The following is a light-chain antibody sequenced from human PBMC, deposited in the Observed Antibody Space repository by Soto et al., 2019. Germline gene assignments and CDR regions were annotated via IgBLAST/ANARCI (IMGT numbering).Light chain of an antibody. CDR3: SSYTRNTTVI. J-gene: IGLJ2*01. CDR1: SSDVGRYNF. Sequence: QSALTQPASVSGSPGQSITISCTGTSSDVGRYNFVSWYQQYPGKAPKVMIFDVSDRPSGVSNRFSGSKSGNTASLTISGLQAEDEADYHCSSYTRNTTVIFGGGTKVTVL. CDR2: DVS. V-gene: IGLV2-14*01.